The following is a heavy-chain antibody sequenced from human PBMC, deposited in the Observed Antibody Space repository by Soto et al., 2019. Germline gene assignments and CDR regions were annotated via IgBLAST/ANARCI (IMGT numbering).Heavy chain of an antibody. D-gene: IGHD3-3*02. CDR1: GGSINSSNSH. J-gene: IGHJ3*02. V-gene: IGHV4-39*01. Sequence: SETLSLTCTVSGGSINSSNSHWGWTRQPPGKGLEYIGSVYYGGAIFYSGNIYYNPSLKSRVTISVDTSKNQFSLRLSSVTAADTGVYYCVRYDRINMKPYSPEGFHIWGQGTMVTVSS. CDR2: VYYGGAIFYSGNI. CDR3: VRYDRINMKPYSPEGFHI.